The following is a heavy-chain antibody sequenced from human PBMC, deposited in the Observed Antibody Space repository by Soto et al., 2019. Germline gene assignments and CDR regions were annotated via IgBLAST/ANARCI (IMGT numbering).Heavy chain of an antibody. D-gene: IGHD2-15*01. J-gene: IGHJ6*02. V-gene: IGHV6-1*01. CDR1: GDSVSSNSAA. CDR3: ARGGGHCSGGSCYSHYYYAKDV. CDR2: TYYRSKWYN. Sequence: SQTLSLTGAISGDSVSSNSAAWNWIRQSPSRGLEWLGRTYYRSKWYNDYAASVKSRITINPDTSKNQFSLHVNSVTPEDTAVYYCARGGGHCSGGSCYSHYYYAKDVWGQGTPVTVSS.